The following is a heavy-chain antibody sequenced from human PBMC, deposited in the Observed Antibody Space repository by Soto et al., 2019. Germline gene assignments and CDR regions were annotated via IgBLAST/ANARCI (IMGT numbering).Heavy chain of an antibody. V-gene: IGHV1-69*06. CDR3: ARGRRYHRYPNYGMDV. CDR1: GGTFSSYA. Sequence: ASVKVSCKASGGTFSSYAISWVRQAPGQGLEWMGGIIPIFGTANYAQKFQGRVTITADKSTSTAYMELSSLRSEDTAVYYGARGRRYHRYPNYGMDVWGQGTTVTVSS. CDR2: IIPIFGTA. J-gene: IGHJ6*02. D-gene: IGHD2-2*01.